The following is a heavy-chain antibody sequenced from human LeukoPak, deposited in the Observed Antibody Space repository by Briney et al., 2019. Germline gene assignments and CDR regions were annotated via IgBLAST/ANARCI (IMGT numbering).Heavy chain of an antibody. CDR1: GASITSFH. J-gene: IGHJ4*02. CDR2: IYSSGST. Sequence: SETLSLTCTVSGASITSFHWTWIRQPPGKGLEWIGLIYSSGSTIYNPSLKSRVTMSVDTSKNQFSLKLSSVTAADTAVYYCAREREDIKLMLYAYYFDYWGQGTLVTVSS. D-gene: IGHD2-8*01. CDR3: AREREDIKLMLYAYYFDY. V-gene: IGHV4-4*07.